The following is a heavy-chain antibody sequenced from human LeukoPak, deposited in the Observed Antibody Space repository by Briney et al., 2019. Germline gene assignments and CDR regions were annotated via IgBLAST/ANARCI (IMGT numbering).Heavy chain of an antibody. CDR3: ARQVSGTNFDY. CDR2: IYPGDSDI. Sequence: GESLKIPCTGSGYGFPRYWIAWVRQMPGKGLEWMGIIYPGDSDIRYSPSFQGQVTISVDKSINAAYLQWSSLKASDTAIYYCARQVSGTNFDYWGQGTLVTVSS. D-gene: IGHD6-19*01. CDR1: GYGFPRYW. V-gene: IGHV5-51*01. J-gene: IGHJ4*02.